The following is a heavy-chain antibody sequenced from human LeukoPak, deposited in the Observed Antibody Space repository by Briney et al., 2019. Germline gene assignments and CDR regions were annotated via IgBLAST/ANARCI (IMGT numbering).Heavy chain of an antibody. J-gene: IGHJ6*02. CDR2: ISYDGSNK. V-gene: IGHV3-30*18. Sequence: GGSLRLSCAASGFIFSNYGMHWVRQAPGKGLEWVAVISYDGSNKYYADSVKGRFTISRDNSKNTLYLQMNSLRAEDTTVYYCAKDHYYGSGSSGSYYYYYGMDVWGQGTTVTVSS. CDR3: AKDHYYGSGSSGSYYYYYGMDV. D-gene: IGHD3-10*01. CDR1: GFIFSNYG.